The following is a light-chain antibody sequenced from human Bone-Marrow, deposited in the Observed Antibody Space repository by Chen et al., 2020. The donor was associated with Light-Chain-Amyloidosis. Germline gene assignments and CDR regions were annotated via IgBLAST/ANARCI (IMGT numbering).Light chain of an antibody. V-gene: IGLV3-25*03. Sequence: SDELPQPPSVPVSPGQTARITCSGDDLPTKYAYWYQQKPGQAPVLVIHRDTERPSGISERFSGSSSGTTATLTISGVQAEDEADYHCQSADSSGTYEVIFGGGTKLTVL. CDR1: DLPTKY. CDR2: RDT. CDR3: QSADSSGTYEVI. J-gene: IGLJ2*01.